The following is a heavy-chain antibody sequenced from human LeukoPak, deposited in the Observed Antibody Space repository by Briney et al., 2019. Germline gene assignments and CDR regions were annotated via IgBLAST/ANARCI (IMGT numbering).Heavy chain of an antibody. CDR3: AREALTNYGDYRDAFDI. CDR2: IYYSGST. J-gene: IGHJ3*02. V-gene: IGHV4-30-4*01. D-gene: IGHD4-17*01. Sequence: SRTLSLTCTVSGGSISSGDYYWSWIRQPPGKGLEWIGYIYYSGSTYYNPSLKSRVTISVDTSKNQFSLKLSSVTAADTAVYYCAREALTNYGDYRDAFDIWGQGTMVTVSS. CDR1: GGSISSGDYY.